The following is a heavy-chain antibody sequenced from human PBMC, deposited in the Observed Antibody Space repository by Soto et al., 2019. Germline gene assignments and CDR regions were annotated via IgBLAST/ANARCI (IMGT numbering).Heavy chain of an antibody. CDR3: ARASASSKLRGVVIN. J-gene: IGHJ4*02. V-gene: IGHV4-4*02. CDR2: IYHSGNT. CDR1: GSSIFTYNW. D-gene: IGHD3-10*01. Sequence: QVQLQESGPGLVKPSGTLSLTCALSGSSIFTYNWWSWVRQPPGKEMEWVGEIYHSGNTNFNPSVKSRVTISVATSKNQFSLTVSSVTAADTAIYYCARASASSKLRGVVINWGQGTLVTVSS.